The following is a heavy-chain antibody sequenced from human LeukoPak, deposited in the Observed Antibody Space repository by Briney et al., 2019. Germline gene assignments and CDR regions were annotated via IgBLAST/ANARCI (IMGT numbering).Heavy chain of an antibody. Sequence: TGGSLRLSCVASGLSVSNNYMSWVRQAPGKGLEWVAVISYDGSNKYYADSVKGRFTISRDNSKNTLYLQMNSLRAEDTAVYYCARSPNAGWLNWFDPWGQGTLVTVSS. CDR1: GLSVSNNY. CDR2: ISYDGSNK. D-gene: IGHD6-19*01. CDR3: ARSPNAGWLNWFDP. V-gene: IGHV3-30-3*01. J-gene: IGHJ5*02.